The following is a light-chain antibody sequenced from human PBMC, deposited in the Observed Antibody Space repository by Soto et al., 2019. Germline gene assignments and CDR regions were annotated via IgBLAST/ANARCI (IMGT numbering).Light chain of an antibody. J-gene: IGKJ4*01. Sequence: EIVLTQSPVIVSLSAGDRATLSCRASQRVGSSSLVWYQQKPGQAPRLLIYGASSRATGIPDRFSGSGSGTDFTLTISRLESEDFAVYYCQQYGRSPTFGGGTKVDI. CDR2: GAS. V-gene: IGKV3-20*01. CDR3: QQYGRSPT. CDR1: QRVGSSS.